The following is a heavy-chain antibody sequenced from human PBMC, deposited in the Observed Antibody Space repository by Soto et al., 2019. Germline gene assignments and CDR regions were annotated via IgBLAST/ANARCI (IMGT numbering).Heavy chain of an antibody. Sequence: GGSLRLSCSASGFTFSTYAMHWVRQAPGKGLEYVSAISNNGGSTYYADSVKGRFTISRDNSKNTLYLQMSSLRTADTAIYYCVKGWITMLRRVLSAFWGQGPPVTVS. CDR1: GFTFSTYA. CDR2: ISNNGGST. J-gene: IGHJ4*02. CDR3: VKGWITMLRRVLSAF. V-gene: IGHV3-64D*06. D-gene: IGHD3-10*01.